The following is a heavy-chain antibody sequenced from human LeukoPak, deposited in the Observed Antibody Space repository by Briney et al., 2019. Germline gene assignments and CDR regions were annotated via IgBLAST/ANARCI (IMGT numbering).Heavy chain of an antibody. D-gene: IGHD6-19*01. Sequence: PGGSLRLSCAASGFTFSSYSMNWVRQAPGKGLEWVSSISSSSSYIYYADSVKGRFTISRDNAKNTLYLQMNSLRAEDTAVYYCARDPDRMAVAGHPYDYWGQGTLVTVSS. CDR1: GFTFSSYS. J-gene: IGHJ4*02. V-gene: IGHV3-21*01. CDR3: ARDPDRMAVAGHPYDY. CDR2: ISSSSSYI.